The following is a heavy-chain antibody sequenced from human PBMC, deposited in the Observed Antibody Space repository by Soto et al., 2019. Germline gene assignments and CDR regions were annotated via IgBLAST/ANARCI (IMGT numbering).Heavy chain of an antibody. CDR2: ISGLSSYI. Sequence: ELQLVESGGGLVKPGGSLRLSCAASGFTFSRYGMNWVSQAPGKGLELVSSISGLSSYIYYADSVKGRFTVSRDNAKNSLYVQMTSLIAEDTAVYYCARDPHQRLADSYSYGRDVWGQGTTVIVSS. CDR1: GFTFSRYG. CDR3: ARDPHQRLADSYSYGRDV. V-gene: IGHV3-21*02. D-gene: IGHD6-25*01. J-gene: IGHJ6*02.